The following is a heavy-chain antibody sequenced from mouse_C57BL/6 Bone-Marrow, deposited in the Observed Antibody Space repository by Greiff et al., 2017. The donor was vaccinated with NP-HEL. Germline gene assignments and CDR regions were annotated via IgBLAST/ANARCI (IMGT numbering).Heavy chain of an antibody. CDR3: ARDDYDGESY. CDR2: ISDGGSYT. CDR1: GFTFSSYA. D-gene: IGHD2-4*01. J-gene: IGHJ3*01. Sequence: EVKLVESGGGLVKPGGSLKLSCAASGFTFSSYAMSWVRQTPEKRLEWVATISDGGSYTYYPDNVKGRFTISRDNAKNNLYLQMSHLKSEDTAMYYCARDDYDGESYWGQGTLVTVSA. V-gene: IGHV5-4*01.